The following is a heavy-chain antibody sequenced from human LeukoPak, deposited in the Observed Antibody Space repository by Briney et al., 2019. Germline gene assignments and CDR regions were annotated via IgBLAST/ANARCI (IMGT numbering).Heavy chain of an antibody. J-gene: IGHJ3*02. D-gene: IGHD2-21*02. CDR3: ARRVVTATHDAFDI. Sequence: GASVKVSCKASGYTFTNYHLHWVRQAPGQGLEWMGIINPSGDSTTYAQKFQGRVTVTRDTSTSTVYMELSSLTSEGTAVYYCARRVVTATHDAFDIWGQGTMVTVSS. CDR1: GYTFTNYH. CDR2: INPSGDST. V-gene: IGHV1-46*01.